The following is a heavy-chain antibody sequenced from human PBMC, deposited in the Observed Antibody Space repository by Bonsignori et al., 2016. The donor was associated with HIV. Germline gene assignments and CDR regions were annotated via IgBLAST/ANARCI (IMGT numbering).Heavy chain of an antibody. CDR1: GGSISSSSYY. CDR2: IYYSGST. J-gene: IGHJ4*02. V-gene: IGHV4-39*07. CDR3: ARERPFFPFDY. Sequence: GSLRLSCTVSGGSISSSSYYWGWIRQPPGKGLEWIGSIYYSGSTYYNPSLKSRVTISVDTSKNQFSLKLSSVTAADTAVYYCARERPFFPFDYWGQGTLVTVSS.